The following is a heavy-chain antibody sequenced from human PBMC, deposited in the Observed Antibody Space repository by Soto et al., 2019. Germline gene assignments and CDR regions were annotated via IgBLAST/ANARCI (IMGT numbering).Heavy chain of an antibody. CDR2: IIPILGIA. J-gene: IGHJ6*02. CDR1: GGTFSSYT. Sequence: QVQLVQSGAEVKKPGSSVKVSCKASGGTFSSYTISWVRQAPGQGLEWMGRIIPILGIANYAQKFQGRVTITADKSPGTGWMELCSLRSEDRAVYCWARVFGVIGAAGSDYYGLDVWGQGTTVTVFS. D-gene: IGHD6-13*01. CDR3: ARVFGVIGAAGSDYYGLDV. V-gene: IGHV1-69*02.